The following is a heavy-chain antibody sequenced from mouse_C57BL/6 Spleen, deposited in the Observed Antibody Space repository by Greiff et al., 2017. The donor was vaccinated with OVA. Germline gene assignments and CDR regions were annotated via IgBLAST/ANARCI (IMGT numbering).Heavy chain of an antibody. CDR1: GYTFTSYW. J-gene: IGHJ3*01. D-gene: IGHD2-5*01. Sequence: VKLQQPGAELVRPGSSVKLSCKASGYTFTSYWMDWVKQRPGQGLEWIGNIYPSDSETHYNQKFKDKATLTVDKSSSTAYMQLSSLTSEDSAVYYCARPYSNYETWFAYWGQGTLVTVSA. CDR3: ARPYSNYETWFAY. V-gene: IGHV1-61*01. CDR2: IYPSDSET.